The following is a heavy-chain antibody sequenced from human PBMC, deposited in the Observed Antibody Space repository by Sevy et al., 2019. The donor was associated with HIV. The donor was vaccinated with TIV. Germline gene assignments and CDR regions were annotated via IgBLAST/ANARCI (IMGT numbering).Heavy chain of an antibody. CDR1: GFSFTSYF. V-gene: IGHV5-51*01. CDR2: IYPGDSDT. Sequence: GESLKISCEGSGFSFTSYFIAWVRQMPGKGLEWMGVIYPGDSDTRYSPSFQGQVTISGDKSSSTALLQWSSLKASDNATYYCEGHSPHDYDTSGYYGNYYYYALDVWGQGTTVTVSS. J-gene: IGHJ6*02. D-gene: IGHD3-22*01. CDR3: EGHSPHDYDTSGYYGNYYYYALDV.